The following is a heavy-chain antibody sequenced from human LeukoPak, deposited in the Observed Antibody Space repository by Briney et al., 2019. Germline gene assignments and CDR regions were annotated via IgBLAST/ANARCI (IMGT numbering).Heavy chain of an antibody. CDR3: AKGEEWLYNYFDY. J-gene: IGHJ4*02. CDR1: GFTFSSYG. D-gene: IGHD6-19*01. Sequence: GGSLRLSCAASGFTFSSYGMHWVRQAPGKGLEWVAVISYDGSNKYYADSVKGRFTISRDNSKNTLYLQMNSLRAEDTAVYYCAKGEEWLYNYFDYWGQGTLVTVSS. CDR2: ISYDGSNK. V-gene: IGHV3-30*18.